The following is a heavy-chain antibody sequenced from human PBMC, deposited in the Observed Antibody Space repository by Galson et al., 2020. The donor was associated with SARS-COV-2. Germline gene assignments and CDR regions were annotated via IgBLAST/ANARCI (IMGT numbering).Heavy chain of an antibody. J-gene: IGHJ3*02. D-gene: IGHD4-17*01. CDR3: ARARDYGSNGDI. CDR1: GGSISSGIYY. CDR2: IYIGWNT. V-gene: IGHV4-61*02. Sequence: SETLSLTCTVSGGSISSGIYYWTWIRQPAGKGLEWIGRIYIGWNTNYNPSLKSRVTISVDTSKNQFSLKLSSVTAADTAIYYCARARDYGSNGDIWGQGTMVTVSS.